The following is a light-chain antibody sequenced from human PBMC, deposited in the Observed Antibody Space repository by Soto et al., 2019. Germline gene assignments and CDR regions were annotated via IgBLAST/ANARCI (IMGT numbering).Light chain of an antibody. V-gene: IGLV2-14*01. CDR3: SSYTSSSSV. Sequence: QSALTQPASVSGSPGQSIAISCTESSSDVGGYSYVSWYQQHPGKAPKLLIYDVSNRPSGVSNRFSGSKSGNTASLTISGLQAEDEADYYGSSYTSSSSVFGTGTKLTVL. CDR2: DVS. CDR1: SSDVGGYSY. J-gene: IGLJ1*01.